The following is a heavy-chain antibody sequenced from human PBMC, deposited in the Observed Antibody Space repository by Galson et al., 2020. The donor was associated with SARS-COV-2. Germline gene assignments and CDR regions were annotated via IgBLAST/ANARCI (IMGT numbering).Heavy chain of an antibody. J-gene: IGHJ6*02. V-gene: IGHV4-34*01. CDR3: AKRNELGWFWQLLCSNYNCGRDV. Sequence: SETLSLTCAVYGGSFSGYYWTWIRQPPGKGLEWIGEINHSGSHNYNPSLKSRVTMSVDTSKNQFSLKLGSVTAADTGVYYCAKRNELGWFWQLLCSNYNCGRDVWGLGTTVTGSS. D-gene: IGHD3-10*01. CDR2: INHSGSH. CDR1: GGSFSGYY.